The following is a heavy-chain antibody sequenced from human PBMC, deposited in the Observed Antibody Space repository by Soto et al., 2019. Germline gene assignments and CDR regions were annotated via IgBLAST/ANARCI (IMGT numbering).Heavy chain of an antibody. V-gene: IGHV1-18*01. Sequence: ASVKVSCKASGYTFTSYGISWVRQAPGQGLEWMGWISAYNGNTNYAQKLQGRVTMTTDTSTSTAYMELRSLRSDDTAVYYCARDRMTTVTNSYYYYGMEVWGQGTTVTVSS. D-gene: IGHD4-17*01. J-gene: IGHJ6*02. CDR2: ISAYNGNT. CDR3: ARDRMTTVTNSYYYYGMEV. CDR1: GYTFTSYG.